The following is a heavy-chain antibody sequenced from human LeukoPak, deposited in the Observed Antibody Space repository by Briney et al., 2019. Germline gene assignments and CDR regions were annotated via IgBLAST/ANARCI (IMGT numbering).Heavy chain of an antibody. V-gene: IGHV4-34*01. CDR3: ARLDQLIYDYWYFDV. D-gene: IGHD2-2*02. Sequence: PSETLSLTCAVYGGSVSGYYWSWLRQPPDKGLEWVGEITRSGIAQYNPSLKSRVTMSLDTSNNQFSLSLTSVTAADTAVYYCARLDQLIYDYWYFDVWGRGTLVAVSS. J-gene: IGHJ2*01. CDR1: GGSVSGYY. CDR2: ITRSGIA.